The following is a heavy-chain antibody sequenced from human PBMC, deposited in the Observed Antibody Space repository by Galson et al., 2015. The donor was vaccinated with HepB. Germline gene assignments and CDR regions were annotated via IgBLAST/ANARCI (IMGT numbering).Heavy chain of an antibody. J-gene: IGHJ4*02. D-gene: IGHD4-17*01. CDR2: INHSGST. V-gene: IGHV4-34*01. CDR3: ARGATTVDY. Sequence: SETLSLTCAVYGGSFSGYYWSWIRQPPGKGLEWIGEINHSGSTNYNPSLKSRVTISVDTSKNQFSLKLSSVTAADTAVYYCARGATTVDYWGQGTLVTVSS. CDR1: GGSFSGYY.